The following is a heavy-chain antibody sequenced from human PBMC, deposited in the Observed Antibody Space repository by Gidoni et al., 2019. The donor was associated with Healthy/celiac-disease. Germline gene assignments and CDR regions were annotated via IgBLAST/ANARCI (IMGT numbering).Heavy chain of an antibody. D-gene: IGHD6-13*01. CDR3: AKDRVKGIAAAGMYYYYYYGMDV. CDR2: ISYDGSNK. CDR1: GFTFRSYG. J-gene: IGHJ6*02. Sequence: QVQLVESGGGVVQPGRSLRPHCAAAGFTFRSYGMHWARPAPGKGLEWVAVISYDGSNKYYADSVKGRFTISRDNSKNTLYLQMNSLRAEDTAVYYCAKDRVKGIAAAGMYYYYYYGMDVWGQGTTVTVSS. V-gene: IGHV3-30*18.